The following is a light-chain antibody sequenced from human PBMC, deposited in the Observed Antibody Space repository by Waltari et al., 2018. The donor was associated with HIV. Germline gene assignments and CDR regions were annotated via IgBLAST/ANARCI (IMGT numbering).Light chain of an antibody. V-gene: IGLV2-14*01. CDR3: SSYTPTSTVV. CDR2: EVA. J-gene: IGLJ2*01. Sequence: QSALTQPASVSGSPGQSITISCIGTNSDVGGYNYFSWYQQHPGNAPKLLIYEVATRPSAISNRFSGSKSGNTASLTISGLQAEDEADYYCSSYTPTSTVVFGGGTKLTVL. CDR1: NSDVGGYNY.